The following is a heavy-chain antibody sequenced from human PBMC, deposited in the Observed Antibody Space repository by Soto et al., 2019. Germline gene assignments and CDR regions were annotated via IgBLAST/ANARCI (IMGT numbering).Heavy chain of an antibody. V-gene: IGHV3-7*03. CDR3: VRTYYHDSSGYDY. D-gene: IGHD3-22*01. J-gene: IGHJ4*02. CDR2: IKQDGSEK. Sequence: GGSVRLSCAASGFTFSSYWMSWVRQAPGKGLEWVANIKQDGSEKYYVDSVKGRFTISRDNAKNSLYLQMNSLRAEDTAVYYCVRTYYHDSSGYDYWGPGTLVTVST. CDR1: GFTFSSYW.